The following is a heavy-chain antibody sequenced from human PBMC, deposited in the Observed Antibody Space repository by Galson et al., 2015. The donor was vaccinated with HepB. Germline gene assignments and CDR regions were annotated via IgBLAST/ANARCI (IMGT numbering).Heavy chain of an antibody. D-gene: IGHD3-22*01. CDR1: GFTFSNYA. J-gene: IGHJ2*01. Sequence: SLRLSCAASGFTFSNYAMHWVRQAPGKGPEYVSAITGNGGTTHYANSVKGRFTISGDISRNTMYLQTDSLRPEGMAVYYCARERESSGYFGYFDLWGRGTPVIVSS. CDR2: ITGNGGTT. V-gene: IGHV3-64*01. CDR3: ARERESSGYFGYFDL.